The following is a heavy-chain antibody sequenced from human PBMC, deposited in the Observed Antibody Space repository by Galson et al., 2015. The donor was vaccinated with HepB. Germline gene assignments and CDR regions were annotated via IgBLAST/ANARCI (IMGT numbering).Heavy chain of an antibody. CDR3: VRHVTERSRFLEWWDEKYYFDY. CDR2: IYSGDSET. CDR1: GYSFSGYW. V-gene: IGHV5-51*01. D-gene: IGHD3-3*01. Sequence: QSGAEVKEPGESLKISCKGSGYSFSGYWIAWVRQMPGKGLESMGIIYSGDSETRYSPSFQGQVTMSVDKSISTAYLQWSSLKASDTAMYYCVRHVTERSRFLEWWDEKYYFDYWGQGALVTVSP. J-gene: IGHJ4*02.